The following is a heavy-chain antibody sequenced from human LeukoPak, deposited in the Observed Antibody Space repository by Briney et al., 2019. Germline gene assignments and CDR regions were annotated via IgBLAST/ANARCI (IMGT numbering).Heavy chain of an antibody. CDR3: AREVGYNGDDY. D-gene: IGHD2-15*01. Sequence: PSETLSLTCAVYGGSFSGYYWSWIRQPPGKGLEWIGEINHSGSTNYNPSLKSRVTISVDTSKKQFSLKLSSVTAADTAVYYCAREVGYNGDDYWGQGTLVTVSS. J-gene: IGHJ4*02. V-gene: IGHV4-34*01. CDR1: GGSFSGYY. CDR2: INHSGST.